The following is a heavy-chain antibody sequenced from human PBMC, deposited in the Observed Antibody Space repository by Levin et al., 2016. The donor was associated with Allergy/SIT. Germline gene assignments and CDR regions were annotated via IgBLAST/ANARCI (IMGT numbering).Heavy chain of an antibody. CDR2: ISSSSSYI. J-gene: IGHJ6*02. Sequence: GESLKISCAASGFTFSSYSMNWVRQAPGKGLEWVSSISSSSSYIYYADSVKGRFTISRDNAKNSLYLQMNSLRAEDTAVYYCARDSEKDGSGGYYYYGMDVWGQGTTVTVSS. CDR1: GFTFSSYS. D-gene: IGHD3-16*01. CDR3: ARDSEKDGSGGYYYYGMDV. V-gene: IGHV3-21*01.